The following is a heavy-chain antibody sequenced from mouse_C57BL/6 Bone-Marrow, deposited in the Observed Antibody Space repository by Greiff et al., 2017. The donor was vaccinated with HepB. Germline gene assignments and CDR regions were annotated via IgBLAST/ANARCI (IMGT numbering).Heavy chain of an antibody. CDR1: GYTFTSYW. CDR3: ARGDYYGSSPYYFDY. J-gene: IGHJ2*01. CDR2: INPSNGGT. Sequence: QVQLQQSGTELVKPGASVKLSCKASGYTFTSYWMHWVKQRPGQGLEWIGNINPSNGGTNYNEKFKSKATLTVDKSSSTAYMQLSSLTSEDSAVYYGARGDYYGSSPYYFDYWGQGTTLTVSS. D-gene: IGHD1-1*01. V-gene: IGHV1-53*01.